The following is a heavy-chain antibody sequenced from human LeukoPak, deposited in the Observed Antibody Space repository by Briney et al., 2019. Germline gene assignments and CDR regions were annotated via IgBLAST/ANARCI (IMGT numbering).Heavy chain of an antibody. CDR1: GYTFPSYF. D-gene: IGHD6-19*01. Sequence: ASVKVSCKASGYTFPSYFMHWVRQAPGQGLEWMGIINPTGGSTTYAQKFQGRVTMTEDTSTDTAYMELSSLRSEDTAVYYCSSAVAATFVGWGQGTLVTVSS. CDR3: SSAVAATFVG. V-gene: IGHV1-46*01. CDR2: INPTGGST. J-gene: IGHJ4*02.